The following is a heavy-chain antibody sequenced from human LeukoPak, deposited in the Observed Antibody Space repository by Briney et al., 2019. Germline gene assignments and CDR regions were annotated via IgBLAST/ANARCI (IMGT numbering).Heavy chain of an antibody. CDR3: AREIVGGFNPGAY. D-gene: IGHD1-14*01. CDR1: PDSTTSIF. Sequence: PSETLSLTCTVSPDSTTSIFWSWVRQPPGKGLEWIEEIHRSGSTNYNPSLQSRVTISIDRSKNQIALELSSVTAADTAVYYCAREIVGGFNPGAYWGQGTLVTVSS. J-gene: IGHJ4*02. CDR2: IHRSGST. V-gene: IGHV4-4*02.